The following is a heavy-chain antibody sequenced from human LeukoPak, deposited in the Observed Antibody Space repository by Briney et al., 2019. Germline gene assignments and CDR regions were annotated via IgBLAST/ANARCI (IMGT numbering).Heavy chain of an antibody. V-gene: IGHV3-43*02. J-gene: IGHJ5*02. CDR2: ITGDGTTT. Sequence: GGSLRLSCAASGFTFDDYAMHWVRQAPGKGLEWISLITGDGTTTHYADSVRGRFTSSRDNSKSSLYLQMNSLSTEDTAFYYCAKGGSWGQGILVTVSS. D-gene: IGHD5-12*01. CDR1: GFTFDDYA. CDR3: AKGGS.